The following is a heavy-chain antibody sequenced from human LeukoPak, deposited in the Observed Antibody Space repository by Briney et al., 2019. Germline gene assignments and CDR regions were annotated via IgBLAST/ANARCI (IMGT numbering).Heavy chain of an antibody. Sequence: PSETLSLTCTVSGGSISSYYWSWIRQPPGKGLEWIGYIYYSGSTNYNPSLKSRVTISVDTSKNQFSLKLSSVTAADTAVYYCARISGSYSPYFDYWGQGTLVTVSS. J-gene: IGHJ4*02. CDR3: ARISGSYSPYFDY. CDR2: IYYSGST. CDR1: GGSISSYY. V-gene: IGHV4-59*01. D-gene: IGHD1-26*01.